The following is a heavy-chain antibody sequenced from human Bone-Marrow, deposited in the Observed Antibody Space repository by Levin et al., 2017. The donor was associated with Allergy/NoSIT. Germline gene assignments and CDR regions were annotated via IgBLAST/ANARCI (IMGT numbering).Heavy chain of an antibody. D-gene: IGHD2-15*01. CDR2: INTNTGNP. J-gene: IGHJ6*02. V-gene: IGHV7-4-1*01. CDR3: ARDLRSCSGGSCYSFYGMDV. Sequence: GESLKISCKASGYTFTSYAMNWVRQAPGQGLEWMGWINTNTGNPTYAQGFTGRFVFSLDTSVSTAYLQICSLKAEDTAVYYCARDLRSCSGGSCYSFYGMDVWGQGTTVTVSS. CDR1: GYTFTSYA.